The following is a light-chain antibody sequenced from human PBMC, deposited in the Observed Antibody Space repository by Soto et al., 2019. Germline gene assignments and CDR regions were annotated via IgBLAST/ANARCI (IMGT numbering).Light chain of an antibody. Sequence: QSALTQPASVSGSPGQSITISCTGTSSDVGYYNLVSWYQHHPDKAPKLIIYEGTKRPSGVSNRFSASKSGNTASLTISGLQAEDEAHYYCCSYAGSNTLVFGGGTKLTVL. CDR3: CSYAGSNTLV. J-gene: IGLJ2*01. CDR1: SSDVGYYNL. CDR2: EGT. V-gene: IGLV2-23*01.